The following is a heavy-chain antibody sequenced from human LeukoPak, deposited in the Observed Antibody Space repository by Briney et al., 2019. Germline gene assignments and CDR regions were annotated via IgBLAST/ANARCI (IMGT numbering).Heavy chain of an antibody. CDR3: ARGRSITLLRGVAMSDGFDI. J-gene: IGHJ3*02. D-gene: IGHD3-10*01. V-gene: IGHV3-21*06. CDR2: TDTSGRYV. Sequence: TTGGSLRLSCAASGFTFSNYGVNWVRQAPGKGLEWVSFTDTSGRYVYYGDSVKGRFTISRDNAKNLLFLQMNGLRAEDTALYYCARGRSITLLRGVAMSDGFDIWGQGAMVAVSS. CDR1: GFTFSNYG.